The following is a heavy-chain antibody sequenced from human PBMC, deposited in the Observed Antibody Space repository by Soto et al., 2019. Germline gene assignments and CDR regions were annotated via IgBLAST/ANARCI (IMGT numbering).Heavy chain of an antibody. CDR3: ARPDYDILTGFPRAIDY. CDR2: IYPGDSDT. V-gene: IGHV5-51*01. D-gene: IGHD3-9*01. Sequence: RGESLKISCKGSGYSFTSYWIGWVLQIPWKGLEWMGIIYPGDSDTRYSPSFQGQVTISADKSISTAYLQWSSLKASDTAMYYCARPDYDILTGFPRAIDYWGQGTLVTVSS. J-gene: IGHJ4*02. CDR1: GYSFTSYW.